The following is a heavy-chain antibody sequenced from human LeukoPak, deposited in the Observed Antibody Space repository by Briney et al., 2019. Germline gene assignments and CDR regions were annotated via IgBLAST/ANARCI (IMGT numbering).Heavy chain of an antibody. CDR1: GYTFTSYD. Sequence: ASVKVSCKASGYTFTSYDIDWVRQAPGQGLEWMGWINTNTGNPTYAQGFTGRIVFSLDTSVSTAYLQISSLKAEDTAVYYCARGLHVLRFLEWPKLGYWGQGTLVTVSS. V-gene: IGHV7-4-1*02. J-gene: IGHJ4*02. CDR2: INTNTGNP. D-gene: IGHD3-3*01. CDR3: ARGLHVLRFLEWPKLGY.